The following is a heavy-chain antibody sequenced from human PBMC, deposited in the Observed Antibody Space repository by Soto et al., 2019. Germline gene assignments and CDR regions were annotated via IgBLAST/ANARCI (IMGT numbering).Heavy chain of an antibody. CDR1: GFAFSSYA. CDR3: AKEPRLRYTYSYLN. Sequence: EVQLLESGGGLVQPGGSLRLSCAASGFAFSSYAMPWVRQAPGKGLEWVSGISGTGANTYYADSWKGRFTISRINSKDTLSLQLNSLGAEDTAVYFCAKEPRLRYTYSYLNWGQGTLVTVSS. J-gene: IGHJ4*02. V-gene: IGHV3-23*01. D-gene: IGHD5-18*01. CDR2: ISGTGANT.